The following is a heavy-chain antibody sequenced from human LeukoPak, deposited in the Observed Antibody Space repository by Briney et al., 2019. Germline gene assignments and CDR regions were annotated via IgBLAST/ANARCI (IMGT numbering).Heavy chain of an antibody. CDR1: GFTFSSYE. CDR3: ARMGGDFWSGNQTYYYYGMDV. CDR2: ISSSGSTI. J-gene: IGHJ6*02. D-gene: IGHD3-3*01. Sequence: GSLRLSCTASGFTFSSYEMNWVRQAPGKGLEWVSYISSSGSTIYYADSVKGRFTISRDNAKNSLYLQMNSLRAEDTAVYYCARMGGDFWSGNQTYYYYGMDVWGQGTTVTVSS. V-gene: IGHV3-48*03.